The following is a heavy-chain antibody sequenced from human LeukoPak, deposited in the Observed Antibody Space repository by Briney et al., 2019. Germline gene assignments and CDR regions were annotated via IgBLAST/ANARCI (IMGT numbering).Heavy chain of an antibody. D-gene: IGHD5-18*01. CDR1: GFKFTSYG. CDR2: ISYDGINE. Sequence: GGSLRLSCAASGFKFTSYGIHWVRQAPGKGLEWVAFISYDGINEFYAESVKGRFSISRDNSKNTVYLQMNSLRAEDTAVYYCAKDQDTAMVTGIDYWGQGTLVTVSS. V-gene: IGHV3-30*02. CDR3: AKDQDTAMVTGIDY. J-gene: IGHJ4*02.